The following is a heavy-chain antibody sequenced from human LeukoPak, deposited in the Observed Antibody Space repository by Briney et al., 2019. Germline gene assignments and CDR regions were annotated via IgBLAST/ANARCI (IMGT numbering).Heavy chain of an antibody. Sequence: GGSLRLSCAASGFTFSNAWMSWVRQAPGKGLEGVGRIKSKTDGGTTDYVAPVKGRFTISRDDSKNTLYVQMNSLKTEDTAVYYCTTDLWFGEFGWDVWGQGTTVIVSS. CDR2: IKSKTDGGTT. CDR3: TTDLWFGEFGWDV. V-gene: IGHV3-15*01. CDR1: GFTFSNAW. J-gene: IGHJ6*02. D-gene: IGHD3-10*01.